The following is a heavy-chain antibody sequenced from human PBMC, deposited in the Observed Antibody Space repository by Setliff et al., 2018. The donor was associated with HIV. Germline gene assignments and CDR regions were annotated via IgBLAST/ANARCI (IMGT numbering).Heavy chain of an antibody. Sequence: SVKVSCKASGGTFRSHEISWVRQAPGQGLEWMGGIVPILNTGNYAQKFQGRVTITADESTSTAYMELSSLRSDDTAVYYCARDFSGQQLVGGWFDPWGQGTLVTVSS. CDR1: GGTFRSHE. CDR3: ARDFSGQQLVGGWFDP. CDR2: IVPILNTG. V-gene: IGHV1-69*13. J-gene: IGHJ5*02. D-gene: IGHD6-13*01.